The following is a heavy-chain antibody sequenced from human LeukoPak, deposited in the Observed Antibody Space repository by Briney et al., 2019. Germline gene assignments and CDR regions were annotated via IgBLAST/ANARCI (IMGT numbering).Heavy chain of an antibody. D-gene: IGHD6-13*01. CDR1: GFTFSSYS. J-gene: IGHJ4*02. CDR2: ISSSSSTI. Sequence: GGSLRLSCAASGFTFSSYSMNWVRQAPGKGLEWVSYISSSSSTIYYADSVKGRCTISSDNAKNSLYLQMNSLRAEDTAVYYCARGPPAKPGIAGLWGQGTLVTVSS. V-gene: IGHV3-48*01. CDR3: ARGPPAKPGIAGL.